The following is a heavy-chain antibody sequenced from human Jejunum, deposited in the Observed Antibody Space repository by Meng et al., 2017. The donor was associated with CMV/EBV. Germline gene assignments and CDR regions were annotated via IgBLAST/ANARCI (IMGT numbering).Heavy chain of an antibody. Sequence: TFSNYGMHWVRQAPGKGLEWVTFIRYDGSNQYYADSVKGRFTISRDDTNKSLYLQMNSLRAEDTAVYYCATDRGIIPSRPGAFDIWGQGTKVTVSS. J-gene: IGHJ3*02. CDR2: IRYDGSNQ. CDR3: ATDRGIIPSRPGAFDI. V-gene: IGHV3-30*02. D-gene: IGHD6-6*01. CDR1: TFSNYG.